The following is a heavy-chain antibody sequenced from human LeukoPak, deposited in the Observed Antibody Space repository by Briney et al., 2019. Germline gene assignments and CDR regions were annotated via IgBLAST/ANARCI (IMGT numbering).Heavy chain of an antibody. CDR1: GFTFSSYW. CDR3: ARDTEAAAGIYYFDY. Sequence: GGSLRLSCAASGFTFSSYWMSWVRQAPGKGLEWVANIKQDGSEKYYVDSVKGRFTISRDNAKNSLYLQMNSLRAEDTAVYYCARDTEAAAGIYYFDYWGQGTLVTVSS. CDR2: IKQDGSEK. V-gene: IGHV3-7*01. D-gene: IGHD6-13*01. J-gene: IGHJ4*02.